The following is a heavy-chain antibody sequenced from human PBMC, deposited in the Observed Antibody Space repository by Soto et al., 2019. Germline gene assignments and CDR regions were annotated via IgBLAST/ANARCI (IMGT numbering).Heavy chain of an antibody. J-gene: IGHJ5*02. V-gene: IGHV1-69*13. CDR1: GCTFSSYA. Sequence: SVKVSCKASGCTFSSYAISWVRRAPGQGLEWMGGIIPIYGTTNYAQKFQDRVTITADESTSTAYMELSSLTSEDTAVYFCARDLGGCSRGSCRYNWFDPWGQGTLVTVSS. CDR2: IIPIYGTT. CDR3: ARDLGGCSRGSCRYNWFDP. D-gene: IGHD2-15*01.